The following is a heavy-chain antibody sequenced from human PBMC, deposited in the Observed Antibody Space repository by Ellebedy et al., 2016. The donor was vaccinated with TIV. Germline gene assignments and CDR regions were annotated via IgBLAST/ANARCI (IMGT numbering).Heavy chain of an antibody. D-gene: IGHD5-18*01. J-gene: IGHJ6*02. Sequence: GESLKISCAASGFTFSSYGMHWVRQAPGQGLEWVADIWHDGSNQYYADSVKGRFTISRDSSKNTVYLQMNSLRVEDTAVYYCARPMWIQMQGEALDVWGQGTTVTVSS. CDR3: ARPMWIQMQGEALDV. V-gene: IGHV3-33*01. CDR1: GFTFSSYG. CDR2: IWHDGSNQ.